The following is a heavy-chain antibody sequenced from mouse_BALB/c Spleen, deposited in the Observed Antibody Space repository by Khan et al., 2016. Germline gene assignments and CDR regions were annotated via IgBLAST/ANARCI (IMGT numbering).Heavy chain of an antibody. Sequence: EVQLKQSGAELVKPGASVKLSCTASGFNIKDTYMHWVKQRPEQGLEWIGRIDPANGNTKYDPKFQGKATITADTSSNTAYLQLSSLPSEDTAVYYCARSPYDYDVGFAYWGQGTLVTVSA. CDR1: GFNIKDTY. J-gene: IGHJ3*01. V-gene: IGHV14-3*02. CDR2: IDPANGNT. CDR3: ARSPYDYDVGFAY. D-gene: IGHD2-4*01.